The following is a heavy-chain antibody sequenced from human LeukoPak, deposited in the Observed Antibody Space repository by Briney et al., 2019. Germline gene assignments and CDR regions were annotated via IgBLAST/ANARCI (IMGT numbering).Heavy chain of an antibody. J-gene: IGHJ4*02. CDR1: GGSISSYY. V-gene: IGHV4-59*01. CDR3: ARGNGDYFDN. D-gene: IGHD4-17*01. Sequence: SETLSLTCTVSGGSISSYYWSWIRQPPGKGLEWIGYIYYSGSTNYNPSLKSRVTISVDTSKNQFSLKLSSVTAADSAVYYCARGNGDYFDNWGQGTLVTVSS. CDR2: IYYSGST.